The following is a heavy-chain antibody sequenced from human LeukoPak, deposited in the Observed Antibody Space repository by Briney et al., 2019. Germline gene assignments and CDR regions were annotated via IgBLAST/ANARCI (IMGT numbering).Heavy chain of an antibody. Sequence: ASVKVSCKASGYTFTGHYLHWVRQAPGQGLEWMGWINANSGDTTYAQKFLGRVTVTRDTSISTVYVEMSSLTSDDTAVYYCSREDVWGQGTRVTVSS. CDR1: GYTFTGHY. V-gene: IGHV1-2*02. CDR2: INANSGDT. CDR3: SREDV. J-gene: IGHJ4*02.